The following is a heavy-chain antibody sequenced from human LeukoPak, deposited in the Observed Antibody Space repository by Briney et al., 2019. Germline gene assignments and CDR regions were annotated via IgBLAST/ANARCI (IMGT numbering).Heavy chain of an antibody. D-gene: IGHD2-15*01. V-gene: IGHV3-30*02. CDR2: IRYDGSNK. CDR1: GFTFSSYG. J-gene: IGHJ4*02. Sequence: GVCLRLSCAASGFTFSSYGIDWVRQAPGKGLGWVAFIRYDGSNKYYADSVKRRFTISRDNSKNTLYLHMNSLRAEDTEGYYCAKGGSYFDYWGQGTLVTVSS. CDR3: AKGGSYFDY.